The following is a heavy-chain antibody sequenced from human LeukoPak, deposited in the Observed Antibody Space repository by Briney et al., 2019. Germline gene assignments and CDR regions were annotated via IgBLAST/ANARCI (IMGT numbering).Heavy chain of an antibody. CDR3: AKDRYYHTGSRLPDY. CDR1: GFTFSSYS. J-gene: IGHJ4*02. V-gene: IGHV3-30*02. CDR2: IRYAGSKK. D-gene: IGHD3-10*01. Sequence: PGGSLRLSCAASGFTFSSYSMHWVRQAPGKGLEWVAFIRYAGSKKNFADSVKGRFTISRDNSKNTVYLQMNSLRAEDTALYYCAKDRYYHTGSRLPDYWGQGTLVTVSS.